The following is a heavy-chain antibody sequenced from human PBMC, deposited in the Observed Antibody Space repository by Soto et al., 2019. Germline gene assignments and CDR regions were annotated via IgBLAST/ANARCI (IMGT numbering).Heavy chain of an antibody. Sequence: SETLSLTCTVSGGSISSSSYYWGWIRQPPGKGLEWIGTIYYSGTTYYNPSLNSRVTISVDTPKNQFSLNLSSVTAADTAVYYCARRSSGWFYFDYWGQGTLVTVSS. CDR1: GGSISSSSYY. CDR2: IYYSGTT. CDR3: ARRSSGWFYFDY. J-gene: IGHJ4*02. V-gene: IGHV4-39*01. D-gene: IGHD6-19*01.